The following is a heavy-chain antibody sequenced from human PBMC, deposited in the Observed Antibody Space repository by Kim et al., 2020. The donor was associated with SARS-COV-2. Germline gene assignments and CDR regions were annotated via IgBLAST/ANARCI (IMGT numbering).Heavy chain of an antibody. CDR2: ISSSSSTI. Sequence: GGSLRLSCAASGFTFSSYSMNWVRQAPGKGLEWVSYISSSSSTIYYADSVKGRFTISRDNAKNSLYLQMNSLRDEDTAVYYCHGSPPSGYDRLWYYYYYYGMDVWGQGTTVTVSS. J-gene: IGHJ6*02. CDR3: HGSPPSGYDRLWYYYYYYGMDV. D-gene: IGHD5-12*01. CDR1: GFTFSSYS. V-gene: IGHV3-48*02.